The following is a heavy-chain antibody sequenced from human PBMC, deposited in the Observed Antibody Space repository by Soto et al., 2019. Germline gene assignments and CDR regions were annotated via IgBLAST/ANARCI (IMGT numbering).Heavy chain of an antibody. CDR2: INYSGST. V-gene: IGHV4-34*01. J-gene: IGHJ6*02. Sequence: SETLSLTCAVSGGSFSGYYWGWVRQPPGKGLEWVGEINYSGSTNYNPSLKRRVTISVDTSKNQVSLKVTSVTAADTAMYYCARRNYFYALDVWGQGTTVTVSS. CDR3: ARRNYFYALDV. CDR1: GGSFSGYY.